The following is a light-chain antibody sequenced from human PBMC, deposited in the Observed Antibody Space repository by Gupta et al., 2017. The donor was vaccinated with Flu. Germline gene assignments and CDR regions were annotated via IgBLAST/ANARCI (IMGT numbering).Light chain of an antibody. Sequence: VTPGEQASSSCRSSQSLLRSDAYNYVDWYLQKPGQSPQLLIYLGSNRAPGVPDRFSGSGSDTDFTLKISKVETEDVGVYYCMQALQTPYTFGQGTKLEIK. CDR3: MQALQTPYT. CDR2: LGS. J-gene: IGKJ2*01. V-gene: IGKV2-28*01. CDR1: QSLLRSDAYNY.